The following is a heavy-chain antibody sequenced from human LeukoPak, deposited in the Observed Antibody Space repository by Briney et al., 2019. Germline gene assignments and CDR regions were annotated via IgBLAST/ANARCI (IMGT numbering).Heavy chain of an antibody. CDR3: ARVACSGYDSVDYYCYALDV. CDR1: GGSMSSYY. Sequence: PSETLSLTCTVSGGSMSSYYWSWIRQPAGKGLEWIGRIYSSGSTIYNPSLKGRLTMSLDTSKSQFSLKLSSVTAADTAVYYCARVACSGYDSVDYYCYALDVWGQGTSVTVSS. CDR2: IYSSGST. V-gene: IGHV4-4*07. J-gene: IGHJ6*02. D-gene: IGHD5-12*01.